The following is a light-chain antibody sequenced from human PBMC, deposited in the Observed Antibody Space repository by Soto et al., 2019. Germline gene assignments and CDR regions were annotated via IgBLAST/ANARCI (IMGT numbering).Light chain of an antibody. CDR1: SSNVGNNY. J-gene: IGLJ3*02. CDR2: SNN. Sequence: QSVLTQPPSASGTPGQRVTISCSGSSSNVGNNYVYWYQHFPGTAPKLLIHSNNQRPSGVPDRFSGSKSGTSASLAISGLRSEDEADYFCAVRDDSLSGHWVFGGGTKLTVL. V-gene: IGLV1-47*02. CDR3: AVRDDSLSGHWV.